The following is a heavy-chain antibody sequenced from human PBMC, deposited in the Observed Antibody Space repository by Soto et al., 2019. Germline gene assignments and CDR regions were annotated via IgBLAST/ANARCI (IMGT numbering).Heavy chain of an antibody. Sequence: ASVKVSCKASGYTFTGYYMHWVRQAPGQGLEWMGWINPNSGGTNYAQKFQGWVTMTRDTSISTAYMELSRLRSDDTAVYYCAREDVLVPAAIPLFRPSNNWFDPWGQGTLVTVSS. CDR3: AREDVLVPAAIPLFRPSNNWFDP. CDR1: GYTFTGYY. V-gene: IGHV1-2*04. D-gene: IGHD2-2*02. CDR2: INPNSGGT. J-gene: IGHJ5*02.